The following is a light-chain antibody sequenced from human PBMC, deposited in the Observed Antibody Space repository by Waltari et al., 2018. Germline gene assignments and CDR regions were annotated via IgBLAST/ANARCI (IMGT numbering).Light chain of an antibody. CDR2: WAS. CDR1: QNILAKSLNRNY. J-gene: IGKJ2*03. Sequence: DIVITQSPDSRAVPRGDRASFDCKYSQNILAKSLNRNYLAWYQQQQGHPPKLLIHWASIRASGVPDRVSCSGSGTNSTLTLNNLQADYVAIYYCQQCHTTPYSFGQGTNLHIK. V-gene: IGKV4-1*01. CDR3: QQCHTTPYS.